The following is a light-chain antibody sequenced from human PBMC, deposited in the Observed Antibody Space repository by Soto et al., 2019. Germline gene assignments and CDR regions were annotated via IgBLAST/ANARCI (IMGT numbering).Light chain of an antibody. V-gene: IGKV1D-12*01. CDR3: QQANSFPIN. J-gene: IGKJ5*01. CDR2: AAS. CDR1: QGSSSW. Sequence: DIQMTQSPSSVSASVGDRVTITCRASQGSSSWLAWYQQKPGKAPKLLIYAASSLQSGVPSTFSGSGSGTDFTLTISSVQAGDFPTYYCQQANSFPINCGQGTRLEIK.